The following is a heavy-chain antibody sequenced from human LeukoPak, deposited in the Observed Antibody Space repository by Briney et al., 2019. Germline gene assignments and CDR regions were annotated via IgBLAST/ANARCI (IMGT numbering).Heavy chain of an antibody. D-gene: IGHD2-2*01. Sequence: SETLSLTCAVYGWSFSGYYWSWIRQPPGKGLEWIGEINHSGSTNYNPSLKGRVTISVDTSKNQFSLKLSSVTAADTAVYYCAREDIVVVPAARLYYYYMDVWGKGTTVTVSS. CDR2: INHSGST. CDR3: AREDIVVVPAARLYYYYMDV. V-gene: IGHV4-34*01. J-gene: IGHJ6*03. CDR1: GWSFSGYY.